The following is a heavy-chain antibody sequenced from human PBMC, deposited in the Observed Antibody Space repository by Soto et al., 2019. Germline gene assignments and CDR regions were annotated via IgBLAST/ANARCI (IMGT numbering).Heavy chain of an antibody. V-gene: IGHV3-23*01. CDR2: ISGSGGST. CDR3: AKDRGYYYGMDV. J-gene: IGHJ6*02. Sequence: EVQLLESGGGLVQPGGSLRLSCAASGFTFSSYAMSWVRQAPGKGLEWVSAISGSGGSTYYADSVKGRFTISRDNSKNTLYLQMNGLRAEDTAVYYCAKDRGYYYGMDVWGQGTTVTVSS. CDR1: GFTFSSYA.